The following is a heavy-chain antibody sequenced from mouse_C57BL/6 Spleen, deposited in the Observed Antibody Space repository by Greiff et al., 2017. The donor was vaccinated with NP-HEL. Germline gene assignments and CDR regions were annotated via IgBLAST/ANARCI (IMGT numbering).Heavy chain of an antibody. CDR2: ISSGGDYI. J-gene: IGHJ4*01. Sequence: EVMLVESGEGLVKPGGSLKLSCAASGFTFSSYAMSWVRQTPEKRLEWVAYISSGGDYIYYADTVKGRFTISRDNARNTLYLQMSSLKSEDTAMYYCTRDMGGYGLYYAMDYWGQGTSVTVSS. D-gene: IGHD2-2*01. CDR1: GFTFSSYA. CDR3: TRDMGGYGLYYAMDY. V-gene: IGHV5-9-1*02.